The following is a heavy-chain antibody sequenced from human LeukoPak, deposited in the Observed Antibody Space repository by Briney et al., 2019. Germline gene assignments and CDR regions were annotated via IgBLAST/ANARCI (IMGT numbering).Heavy chain of an antibody. CDR3: AKRDSSGWNYFDY. Sequence: SETLSLTCTVSGGSISSYYWSWIRQPPGKGLEWIGYIYYSGNTNYNPSLKSRVTISVDTSKNQFSLKLSSMTAADTAVYYCAKRDSSGWNYFDYWGQGTLVTVSS. V-gene: IGHV4-59*01. J-gene: IGHJ4*02. D-gene: IGHD6-19*01. CDR1: GGSISSYY. CDR2: IYYSGNT.